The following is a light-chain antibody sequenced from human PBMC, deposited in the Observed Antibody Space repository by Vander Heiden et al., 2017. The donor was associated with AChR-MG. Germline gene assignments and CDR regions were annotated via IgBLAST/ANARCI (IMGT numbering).Light chain of an antibody. CDR3: SSYTGSSTWV. V-gene: IGLV2-14*03. J-gene: IGLJ3*02. CDR2: DVS. CDR1: SNDVGGYNY. Sequence: SALTQPASVSGSPGQSVAISCTGTSNDVGGYNYVSWYQHHPGKAPKVSIFDVSMRPSGVSNRFSGSKSGNKASLTISGLQAEDEADYYCSSYTGSSTWVFGGGTKVTVL.